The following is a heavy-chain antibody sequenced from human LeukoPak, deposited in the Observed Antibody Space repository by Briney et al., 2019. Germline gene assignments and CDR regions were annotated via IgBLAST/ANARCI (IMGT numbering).Heavy chain of an antibody. Sequence: GGSLRLSCAVSGFSFVGYWMTWVRQAPGKGLEWVSAISGSGGSTYYADSVKGRFTISRDNSKNTLYLQMNSLRAEDTAVYYCAKGGNGGKKGYYYYMDVWGKGTTVTISS. D-gene: IGHD4-23*01. CDR2: ISGSGGST. V-gene: IGHV3-23*01. CDR1: GFSFVGYW. CDR3: AKGGNGGKKGYYYYMDV. J-gene: IGHJ6*03.